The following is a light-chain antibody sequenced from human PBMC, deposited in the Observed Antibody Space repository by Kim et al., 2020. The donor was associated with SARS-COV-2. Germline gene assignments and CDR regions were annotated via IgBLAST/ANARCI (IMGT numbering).Light chain of an antibody. Sequence: DLGQTATIPCGGNKIGNKNVHGSHQRPGQAPVLVMYRDKKRPSGIPERLSGSNSGNTATLTISRVEAGDEGDYYCQVWDSRTVVCGGGTKLAVL. CDR3: QVWDSRTVV. V-gene: IGLV3-9*01. J-gene: IGLJ2*01. CDR2: RDK. CDR1: KIGNKN.